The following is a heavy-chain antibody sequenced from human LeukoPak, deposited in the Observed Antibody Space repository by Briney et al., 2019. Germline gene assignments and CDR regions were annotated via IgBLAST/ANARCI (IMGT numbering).Heavy chain of an antibody. Sequence: SETLSLTCTVSGGSISSYYWGWTRQPPGQGLEWIGYIYYSGSTNYNPSLKSRVTISVDTSKNQFSLKLSSVTAADTAVYYCARGAGLRYFDWSYDYWGQGTLVTVSS. CDR2: IYYSGST. J-gene: IGHJ4*02. CDR1: GGSISSYY. D-gene: IGHD3-9*01. V-gene: IGHV4-59*01. CDR3: ARGAGLRYFDWSYDY.